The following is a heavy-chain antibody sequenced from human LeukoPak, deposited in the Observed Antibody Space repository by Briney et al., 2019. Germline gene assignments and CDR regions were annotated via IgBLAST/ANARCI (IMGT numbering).Heavy chain of an antibody. CDR3: ARGGIYYDFWSGLYYYYYMDV. V-gene: IGHV4-34*01. D-gene: IGHD3-3*01. J-gene: IGHJ6*03. CDR1: GGSFSGYY. Sequence: SETLSLTCAVYGGSFSGYYWSWLRQPPGKGLEWIGEINHSGSTNYNPSLKSRVTISVDTSKNQFSLKLSSVTAEDTAVYYCARGGIYYDFWSGLYYYYYMDVWGKGTTVTVSS. CDR2: INHSGST.